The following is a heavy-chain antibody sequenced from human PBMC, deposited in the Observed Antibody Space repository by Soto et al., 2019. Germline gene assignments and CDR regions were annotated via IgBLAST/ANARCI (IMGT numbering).Heavy chain of an antibody. CDR2: IIPMFGTA. V-gene: IGHV1-69*01. D-gene: IGHD1-26*01. CDR1: VGTFSSYA. J-gene: IGHJ3*02. CDR3: ARGRSGSHDAFDI. Sequence: QVQLVQSGAEVKKPGSSVKVSCKASVGTFSSYAISWVRQAPGQGLEWMGGIIPMFGTADYAQKFQGRVTNNADESTSTAYMELSMLRSEDTAVYYCARGRSGSHDAFDIWWQGTMVTVSS.